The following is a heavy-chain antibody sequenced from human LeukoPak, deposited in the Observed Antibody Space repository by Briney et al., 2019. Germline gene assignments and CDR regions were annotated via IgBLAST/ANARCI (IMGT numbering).Heavy chain of an antibody. D-gene: IGHD3-3*01. CDR3: AKDGSWNGGYFDY. CDR2: ISGSGSST. J-gene: IGHJ4*02. CDR1: GCTVSSYG. V-gene: IGHV3-23*01. Sequence: GGSLRLSCAASGCTVSSYGMSWVRQAPGTGLEWVSAISGSGSSTYYADSVKGRFTISRDNSKITLYLQMNSLRAEDTGVYYCAKDGSWNGGYFDYWGQGTLVTVSS.